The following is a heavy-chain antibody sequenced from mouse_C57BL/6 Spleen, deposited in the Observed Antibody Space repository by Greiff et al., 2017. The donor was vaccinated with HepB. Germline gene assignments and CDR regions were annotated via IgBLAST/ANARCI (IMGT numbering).Heavy chain of an antibody. CDR3: ARRISIGFDY. J-gene: IGHJ2*01. CDR2: IDPSDSYT. Sequence: QVQLQQPGAELVKPGASVKLSCKASGYTFTSYWMQWVKQRPGQGLEWIGEIDPSDSYTNYNQKCKGKATLTVDTSSSTAYMQLSSLTSEDSAVYYCARRISIGFDYWGQGTTLTVSS. V-gene: IGHV1-50*01. CDR1: GYTFTSYW.